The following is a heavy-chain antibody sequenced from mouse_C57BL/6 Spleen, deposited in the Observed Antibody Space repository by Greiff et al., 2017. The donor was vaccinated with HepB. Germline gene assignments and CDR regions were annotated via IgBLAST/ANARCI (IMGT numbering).Heavy chain of an antibody. V-gene: IGHV5-17*01. CDR3: ARPTSGTLYAMDY. D-gene: IGHD4-1*01. CDR2: ISSGSSTI. Sequence: EVMLVESGGGLVKPGGSLKLSCAASGFTFSDYGMHWVRQAPEKGLEGVAYISSGSSTINYADTVKGGFTISRDNAKNTLFLQRTSLRSEDTAMYYCARPTSGTLYAMDYWGQGTSVTVSS. J-gene: IGHJ4*01. CDR1: GFTFSDYG.